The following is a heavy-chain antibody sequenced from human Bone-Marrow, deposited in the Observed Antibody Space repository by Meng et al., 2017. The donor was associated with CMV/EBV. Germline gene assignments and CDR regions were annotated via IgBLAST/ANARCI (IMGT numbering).Heavy chain of an antibody. CDR2: INHSGST. Sequence: GSLRLSCAVYGGSFSGYYWSWIRQPPGKGLEWIGEINHSGSTNYNPSLKSRVTISVDTSKNQFSLKLSSVTAADTAVYYCARAGGRVDYWGQGTLVTVYS. J-gene: IGHJ4*02. V-gene: IGHV4-34*01. CDR3: ARAGGRVDY. D-gene: IGHD4-23*01. CDR1: GGSFSGYY.